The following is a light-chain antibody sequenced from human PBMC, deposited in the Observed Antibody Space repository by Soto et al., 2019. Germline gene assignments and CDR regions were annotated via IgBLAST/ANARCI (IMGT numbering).Light chain of an antibody. CDR2: DAS. Sequence: DRVTITCQASQNITNNLSWYQQKPGKAPKILISDASSLESGVPSRFSGSGSGTEFTLTISSLQPDDFATYYCQQYKTHSKTFGQGTKV. CDR1: QNITNN. V-gene: IGKV1-5*01. CDR3: QQYKTHSKT. J-gene: IGKJ1*01.